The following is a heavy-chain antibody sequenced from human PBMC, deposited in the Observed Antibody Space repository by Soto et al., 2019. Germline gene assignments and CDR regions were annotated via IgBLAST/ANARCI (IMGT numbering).Heavy chain of an antibody. CDR2: ISAYNGNT. D-gene: IGHD6-13*01. Sequence: VASVKVYCKASGYTFTSYGISWVRQAPGQGLEWMGWISAYNGNTNYAQKLQGRVTMTTDTSTSTAYMELRSLRSDDTAVYYCARSPQIAAAHKTEIDYWGQGTLVTVSS. J-gene: IGHJ4*02. CDR3: ARSPQIAAAHKTEIDY. CDR1: GYTFTSYG. V-gene: IGHV1-18*01.